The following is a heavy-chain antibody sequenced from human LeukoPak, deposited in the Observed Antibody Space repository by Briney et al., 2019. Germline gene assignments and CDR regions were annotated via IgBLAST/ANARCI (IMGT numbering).Heavy chain of an antibody. CDR2: ISSSSSYI. CDR3: AGGYSSGSFDY. J-gene: IGHJ4*02. CDR1: GFTFSSYS. D-gene: IGHD6-19*01. Sequence: GSLRLPCAASGFTFSSYSMNWVRQAPGKGLEWVSSISSSSSYIYYADSVKGRFTISRDNDKNSLYLQMNSLRAENTAVYYCAGGYSSGSFDYWGQGTLVTVSS. V-gene: IGHV3-21*01.